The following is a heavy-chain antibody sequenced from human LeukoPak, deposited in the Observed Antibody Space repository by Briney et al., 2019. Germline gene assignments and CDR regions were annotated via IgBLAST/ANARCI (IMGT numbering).Heavy chain of an antibody. CDR1: GFTFSSYS. CDR2: ISSSSSTI. CDR3: ARDRGCGSHCYGY. J-gene: IGHJ4*02. Sequence: GGSLRLSCAASGFTFSSYSMNWVRRAPGKGLEWVSYISSSSSTIYYADSVKGRFTISRDNAKNSLYLQMNSLRAEDTAVYYCARDRGCGSHCYGYWGQGTLVTVSS. V-gene: IGHV3-48*01. D-gene: IGHD2-15*01.